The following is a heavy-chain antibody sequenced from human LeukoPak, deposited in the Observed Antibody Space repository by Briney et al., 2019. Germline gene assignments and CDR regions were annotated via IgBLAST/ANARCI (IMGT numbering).Heavy chain of an antibody. J-gene: IGHJ4*02. CDR3: ARGPSHSGSYFVY. Sequence: PGGSLRLSCAASGFTFSSYWMHWVRQAPGKGLVWVSRINSDGSSTSYADSVEGRFTISRDNAKNTLYLQMDSLRAEDTAVYYCARGPSHSGSYFVYWGQGTLVTVSS. D-gene: IGHD1-26*01. CDR2: INSDGSST. CDR1: GFTFSSYW. V-gene: IGHV3-74*01.